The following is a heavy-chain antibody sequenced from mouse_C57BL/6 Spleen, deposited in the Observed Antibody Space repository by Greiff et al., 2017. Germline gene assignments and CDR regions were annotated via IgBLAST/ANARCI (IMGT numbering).Heavy chain of an antibody. J-gene: IGHJ1*03. Sequence: EVQLQQSGPGLVKPSQSLSLTCSVTGYSITSGYYWNWIRQFPGNKLEWMGYISYDGSNNYNPSLKNRISITRDTSKNQFFLKLNSVTTEDTATYYCARDGTGPDWYFDVWGTGTTVTVSS. V-gene: IGHV3-6*01. CDR1: GYSITSGYY. CDR2: ISYDGSN. CDR3: ARDGTGPDWYFDV.